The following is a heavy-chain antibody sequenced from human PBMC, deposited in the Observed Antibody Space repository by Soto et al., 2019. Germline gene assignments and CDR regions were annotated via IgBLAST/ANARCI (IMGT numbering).Heavy chain of an antibody. J-gene: IGHJ4*02. CDR2: IRGCDDRT. D-gene: IGHD3-9*01. V-gene: IGHV3-23*01. CDR3: TKGGRRIDIFFDY. Sequence: EVQLLESGGGLERPGGSLRLSCVASGFTFSNYAINWIRQAPGKGFEWVSSIRGCDDRTFFAGSVKGRITISRDNSKDTVFLQKNNLRGEDTALYYCTKGGRRIDIFFDYWGQGTLVRVSS. CDR1: GFTFSNYA.